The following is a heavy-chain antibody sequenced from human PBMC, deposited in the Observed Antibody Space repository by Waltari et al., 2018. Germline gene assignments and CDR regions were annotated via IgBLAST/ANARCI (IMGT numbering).Heavy chain of an antibody. CDR3: AKVSGSIRDRRGSPPGDY. D-gene: IGHD3-10*01. J-gene: IGHJ4*02. V-gene: IGHV3-30*18. CDR1: GFTFSSYG. CDR2: ISYDESNK. Sequence: QVHLVESGGGVVQPGRSLRLSCAASGFTFSSYGMHWVRQAPGKGLEWVELISYDESNKYYADSVKGRFTISRDNSKNTLYLQMSSLRAEDTAVYYCAKVSGSIRDRRGSPPGDYWGQGTLVTVSS.